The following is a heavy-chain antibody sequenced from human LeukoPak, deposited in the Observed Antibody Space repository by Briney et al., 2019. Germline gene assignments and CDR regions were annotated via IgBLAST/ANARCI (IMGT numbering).Heavy chain of an antibody. CDR1: GGSISSYY. D-gene: IGHD3-22*01. CDR2: VFYTGSI. V-gene: IGHV4-59*01. CDR3: ARSANYYYASASYGVGFDV. Sequence: SETLSLTCTVSGGSISSYYWSWIRQPPGKGLEWIGNVFYTGSIKYNPSLKSRVTISVDTSKNQFSLRLSSVTAADTAMYYCARSANYYYASASYGVGFDVWGQGTLVTVSS. J-gene: IGHJ3*01.